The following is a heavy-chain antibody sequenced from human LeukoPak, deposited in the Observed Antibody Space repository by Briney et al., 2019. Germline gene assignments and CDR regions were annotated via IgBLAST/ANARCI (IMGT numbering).Heavy chain of an antibody. CDR2: TYYRSKWYS. CDR3: ARYTSSWFFDS. Sequence: SQTLSLTCALSGDSVSSTSAAWHWLRPSPSRGLQWLGRTYYRSKWYSDYAVSVRGRITVSPDTSTNQFSLQLNSVTPEDTAVYYCARYTSSWFFDSWGLGTLVTVSS. D-gene: IGHD6-13*01. V-gene: IGHV6-1*01. CDR1: GDSVSSTSAA. J-gene: IGHJ4*02.